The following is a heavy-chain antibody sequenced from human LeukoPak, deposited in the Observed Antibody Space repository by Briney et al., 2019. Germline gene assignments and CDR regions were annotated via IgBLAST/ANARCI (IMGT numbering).Heavy chain of an antibody. D-gene: IGHD2-15*01. V-gene: IGHV4-39*01. CDR3: ARRSGRIVDY. J-gene: IGHJ4*02. Sequence: SETLSLTCTVSGGSISSSSYYWRWIRQPPGKGLEWIGSIYYSGSTYYNPSLKSRVTISVDTSKNQFSLKLSSVTAADTAVYYCARRSGRIVDYWGQGTLVTVSS. CDR1: GGSISSSSYY. CDR2: IYYSGST.